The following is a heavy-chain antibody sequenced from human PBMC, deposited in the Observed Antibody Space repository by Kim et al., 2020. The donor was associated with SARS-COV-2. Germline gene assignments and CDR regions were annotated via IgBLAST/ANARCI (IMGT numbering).Heavy chain of an antibody. CDR2: MNPNSGNT. CDR3: ARGRGDSNPTERYYYYYGMDV. D-gene: IGHD2-21*02. J-gene: IGHJ6*02. Sequence: ASVKVSYKASGYTFTSYDINWVRQATGQGLEWMGWMNPNSGNTGYAQKFQGRVTMTRNTSISTAYMELSSLRSEDTAVYYCARGRGDSNPTERYYYYYGMDVWGQGTTVTVSS. V-gene: IGHV1-8*01. CDR1: GYTFTSYD.